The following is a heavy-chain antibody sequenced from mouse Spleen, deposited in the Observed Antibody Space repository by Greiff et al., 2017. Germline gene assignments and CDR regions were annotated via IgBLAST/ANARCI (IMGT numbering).Heavy chain of an antibody. CDR1: GFTFSSYG. V-gene: IGHV5-6*01. CDR3: ARQGNYGSSPAWFAY. D-gene: IGHD1-1*01. J-gene: IGHJ3*01. CDR2: ISSGGSYT. Sequence: EVQRVESGGDLVKPGGSLKLSCAASGFTFSSYGMSWVRQTPDKRLEWVATISSGGSYTYYPDSVKGRFTISRDNAKNTLYLQMSSLKSEDTAMYYCARQGNYGSSPAWFAYWGQGTLVTVSA.